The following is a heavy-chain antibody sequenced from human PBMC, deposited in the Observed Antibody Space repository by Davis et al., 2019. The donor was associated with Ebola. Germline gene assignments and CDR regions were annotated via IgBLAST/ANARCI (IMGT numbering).Heavy chain of an antibody. J-gene: IGHJ6*04. CDR2: ISHDGSYK. V-gene: IGHV3-30*18. CDR1: GFTFGDYA. Sequence: GGSLRLSCVTSGFTFGDYALNWVRQGPGKGLEWVAVISHDGSYKHHADSVKGRFTISRDNSKNTLYLQMNSLRVEDTAVYYCAKRVGLVRGVIRNDYYYYGVDVWGKGTTVTVSS. CDR3: AKRVGLVRGVIRNDYYYYGVDV. D-gene: IGHD3-10*01.